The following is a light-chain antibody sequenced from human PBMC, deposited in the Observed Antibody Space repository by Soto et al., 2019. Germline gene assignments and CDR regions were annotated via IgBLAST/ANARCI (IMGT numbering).Light chain of an antibody. CDR2: AAS. CDR3: QQLNSYPS. CDR1: QTISSW. Sequence: DIQMTQSPSTLSGSVGDRVTITCRASQTISSWLAWYQQKPGKAPKLLVYAASTLQSGVPSRFSGSGSGTEFTLTISSLQPEDFATYYCQQLNSYPSFGGGTKVDIK. J-gene: IGKJ4*01. V-gene: IGKV1-9*01.